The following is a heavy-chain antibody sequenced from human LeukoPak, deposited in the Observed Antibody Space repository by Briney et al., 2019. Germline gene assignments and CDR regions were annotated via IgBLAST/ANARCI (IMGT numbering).Heavy chain of an antibody. D-gene: IGHD3-22*01. CDR2: NYYSGST. J-gene: IGHJ6*03. Sequence: PSETLSLTCTDSGCSISSYYWSWIRQPPGTGLEGIGDNYYSGSTNYNPSLKSRVTLSVDTSKNQFSLKLSSVTAADTAVYYCARDKSEGGYYDSSGYYYYYYYMDVWGKGTTVTVSS. V-gene: IGHV4-59*01. CDR3: ARDKSEGGYYDSSGYYYYYYYMDV. CDR1: GCSISSYY.